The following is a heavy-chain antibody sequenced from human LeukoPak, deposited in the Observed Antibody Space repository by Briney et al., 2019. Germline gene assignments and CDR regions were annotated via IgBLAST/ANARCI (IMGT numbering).Heavy chain of an antibody. CDR2: ISGTSGNT. D-gene: IGHD1-26*01. J-gene: IGHJ4*02. V-gene: IGHV3-23*01. Sequence: GGSLRLSCAASGFTFSIYAMSWVRQAPGKGLEWVSSISGTSGNTYYADSVKGRFTISRDNSKNTLYLQMNSLRAEDTAVYYCAKDRYSGSYLYYFDYWGQGTLVTVSS. CDR1: GFTFSIYA. CDR3: AKDRYSGSYLYYFDY.